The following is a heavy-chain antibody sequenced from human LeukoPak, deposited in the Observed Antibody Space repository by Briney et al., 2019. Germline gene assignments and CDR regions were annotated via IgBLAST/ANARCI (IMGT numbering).Heavy chain of an antibody. V-gene: IGHV4-59*08. D-gene: IGHD3-10*01. J-gene: IGHJ4*02. CDR1: GASIRSAY. CDR3: ARHMPGILVAGSGFDF. CDR2: IHHSGRT. Sequence: SETLSLTCTVSGASIRSAYWTWIRQPPGKGLEWIGYIHHSGRTIYNPSLESRVTISVDMSKNQFSLKLTSVTVADTAVYYCARHMPGILVAGSGFDFSGQGELDTVSS.